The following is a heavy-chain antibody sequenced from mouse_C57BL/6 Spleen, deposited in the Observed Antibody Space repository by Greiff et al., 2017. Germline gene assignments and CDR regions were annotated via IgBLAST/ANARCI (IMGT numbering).Heavy chain of an antibody. D-gene: IGHD2-1*01. Sequence: QVQLQQPGAELVKPGASVKLSCKASGYTFTSYWMHWVKQRPGQGLEWIGMIHPNSGSTNYNEKFKSKATLTVDKSSSTAYMQLSSLTSEDSAVYYCARERSFYYDAMDYWGQGTSVTVSS. CDR3: ARERSFYYDAMDY. V-gene: IGHV1-64*01. CDR2: IHPNSGST. J-gene: IGHJ4*01. CDR1: GYTFTSYW.